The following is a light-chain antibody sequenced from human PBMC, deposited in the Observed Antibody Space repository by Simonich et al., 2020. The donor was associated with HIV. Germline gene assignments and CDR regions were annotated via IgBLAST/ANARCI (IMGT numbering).Light chain of an antibody. V-gene: IGKV3-20*01. CDR3: QQYGSSPPYT. CDR1: QSVSSSY. Sequence: EIVLTQSLATLSLSPGERATLSCRASQSVSSSYLAWYQQKPGQAPRLLIYGASSRATGIPERFSGSGSGTDFTLTISRLEPEDFAVYYCQQYGSSPPYTFGQGTKLEIK. CDR2: GAS. J-gene: IGKJ2*01.